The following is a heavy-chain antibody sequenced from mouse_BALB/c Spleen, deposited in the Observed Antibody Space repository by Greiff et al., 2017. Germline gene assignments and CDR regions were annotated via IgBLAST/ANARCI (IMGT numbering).Heavy chain of an antibody. CDR1: GFTFSSYA. Sequence: EVKLVESGGGLVKPGGSLKLSCAASGFTFSSYAMSWVRQTPEKRLEWVASISSGGSTYYPDSVKGRFTISRDNARNILYLQMSSLRSEDTAMYDCARGGGHWYFDVWGAGTTVTVSS. J-gene: IGHJ1*01. CDR2: ISSGGST. CDR3: ARGGGHWYFDV. V-gene: IGHV5-6-5*01.